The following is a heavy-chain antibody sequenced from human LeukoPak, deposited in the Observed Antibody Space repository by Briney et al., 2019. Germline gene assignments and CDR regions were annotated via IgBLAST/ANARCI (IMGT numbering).Heavy chain of an antibody. D-gene: IGHD6-19*01. CDR2: ISSSSSYI. V-gene: IGHV3-21*01. J-gene: IGHJ4*02. Sequence: GGSLRLSCAASGFTFSSYSMNWVRQAPGKGLEWVSSISSSSSYIYYADSVKGRFTISRDNAKNSLYLQMNSLRAEDTAVYYCAAQIGGYSSGWYIDYWGQGTLATVSS. CDR3: AAQIGGYSSGWYIDY. CDR1: GFTFSSYS.